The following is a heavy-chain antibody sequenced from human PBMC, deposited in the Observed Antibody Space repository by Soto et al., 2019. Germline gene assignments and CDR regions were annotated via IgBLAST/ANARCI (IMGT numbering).Heavy chain of an antibody. V-gene: IGHV1-3*05. J-gene: IGHJ6*02. Sequence: QVQLVQSGAEEKKPGASVKVSCKASGYTFTIYVMHWVRQAPGQRLEWMGWINAGNGNTKYSQKFQGRVTITRDTSASTAYMELSSLRSEDTAVYYCASEAIAAAAVYGMDVWGQGTTVTVSS. CDR2: INAGNGNT. CDR3: ASEAIAAAAVYGMDV. CDR1: GYTFTIYV. D-gene: IGHD6-13*01.